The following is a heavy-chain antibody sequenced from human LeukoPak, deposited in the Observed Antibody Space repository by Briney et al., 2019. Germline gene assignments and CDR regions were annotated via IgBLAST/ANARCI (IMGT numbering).Heavy chain of an antibody. J-gene: IGHJ3*02. CDR2: IYSDGST. D-gene: IGHD3-22*01. Sequence: GGSLRLSCAASGFTFSTYWMSWVRQAPGKGLEWVSIIYSDGSTYYADSVKGRSTISRDNSKNTLYLQMNSLRAEDTAVYYCARSWHSSGYYYDPDAFDIWGQGTMVTVSS. CDR1: GFTFSTYW. V-gene: IGHV3-66*01. CDR3: ARSWHSSGYYYDPDAFDI.